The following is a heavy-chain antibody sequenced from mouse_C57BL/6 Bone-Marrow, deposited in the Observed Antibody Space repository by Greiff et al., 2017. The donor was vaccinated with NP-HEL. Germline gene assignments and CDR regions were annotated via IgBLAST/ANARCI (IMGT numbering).Heavy chain of an antibody. CDR2: IYPRSGNT. D-gene: IGHD1-1*01. J-gene: IGHJ3*01. Sequence: QVQLQQSGAELARPGASVKLSCKASGYTFTSYGISWVKQRTGQGLEWIGEIYPRSGNTYYNEKFTGKATLTADKSSSTAYMELVSLTSEDSAVYCCAREGYDYGSSACWFAYWGQGTLVTVSA. V-gene: IGHV1-81*01. CDR3: AREGYDYGSSACWFAY. CDR1: GYTFTSYG.